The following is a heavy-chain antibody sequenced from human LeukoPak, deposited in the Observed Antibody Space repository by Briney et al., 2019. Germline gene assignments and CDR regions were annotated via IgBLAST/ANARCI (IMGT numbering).Heavy chain of an antibody. CDR3: ARANDFWSGYYYGMDV. J-gene: IGHJ6*02. Sequence: SVKVSCKASGGTFSSYAISWVRQAPGQGLEWMGGIIPIFGTANYAQKFQGRVTITADESTSTAYMELSSLRSEDTAVYYCARANDFWSGYYYGMDVWGQGTTVTVSS. CDR2: IIPIFGTA. V-gene: IGHV1-69*01. CDR1: GGTFSSYA. D-gene: IGHD3-3*01.